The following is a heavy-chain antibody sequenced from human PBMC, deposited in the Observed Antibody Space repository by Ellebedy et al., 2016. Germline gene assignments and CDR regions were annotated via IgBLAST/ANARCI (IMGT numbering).Heavy chain of an antibody. J-gene: IGHJ6*02. CDR3: ASSIAAAVGLDGMDV. D-gene: IGHD6-13*01. V-gene: IGHV1-3*01. CDR1: GYTFTSYA. Sequence: ASVKVSCKASGYTFTSYAMHWVRQAPGQRLEWMGWINAGNGNTKYSQKFQGRVTITRDTSASTAYMELSSLRSEDTAVYYCASSIAAAVGLDGMDVWGQGTTVTVSS. CDR2: INAGNGNT.